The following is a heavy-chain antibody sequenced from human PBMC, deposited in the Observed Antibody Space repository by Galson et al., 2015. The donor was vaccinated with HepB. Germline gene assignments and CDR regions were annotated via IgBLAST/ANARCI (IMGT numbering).Heavy chain of an antibody. CDR3: ARGRGDIGGYYAFDY. V-gene: IGHV3-21*06. Sequence: PLRLSCAASGFTFSTYSLNWVRQAPGKGLEWVSAVSSSSIYKYYADSVKGRFTISRDNAKSSLYGQMNNLRVEDTAVYYCARGRGDIGGYYAFDYWGKGALVTVSS. CDR1: GFTFSTYS. CDR2: VSSSSIYK. J-gene: IGHJ4*02. D-gene: IGHD3-22*01.